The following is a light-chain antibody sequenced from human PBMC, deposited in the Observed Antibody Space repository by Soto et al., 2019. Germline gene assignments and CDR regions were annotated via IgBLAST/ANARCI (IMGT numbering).Light chain of an antibody. Sequence: DIQMTQSPSTLSASVGDRVTITCRASQSISSRLACYQQKPGKAPKFLVYDASNLESGVPSRFSGSGSGTEFTLTISSLQPDDFATYYSQQYHSYSVTFGQGTKVDIK. CDR3: QQYHSYSVT. V-gene: IGKV1-5*01. J-gene: IGKJ1*01. CDR1: QSISSR. CDR2: DAS.